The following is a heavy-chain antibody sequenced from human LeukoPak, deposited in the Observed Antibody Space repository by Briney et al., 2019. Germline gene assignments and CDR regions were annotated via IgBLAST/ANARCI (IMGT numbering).Heavy chain of an antibody. J-gene: IGHJ4*02. CDR3: ARGGYYYDSSGYYYFDY. Sequence: ASVKVSCKASGYTFTSYDINWVRQATGQGHEWMGWMNPNSGNTGYAQKFQGRVTMTRNTSISTAYMELSSLRSEDTAVYYCARGGYYYDSSGYYYFDYWGQGTLVTVSS. V-gene: IGHV1-8*01. CDR2: MNPNSGNT. D-gene: IGHD3-22*01. CDR1: GYTFTSYD.